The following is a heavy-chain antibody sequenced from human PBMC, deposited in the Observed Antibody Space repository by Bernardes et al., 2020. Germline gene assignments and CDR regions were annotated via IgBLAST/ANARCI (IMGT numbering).Heavy chain of an antibody. CDR3: AKGTLHYYYYYGMDV. Sequence: GGSLSLSCAASGFTFSSYAMSWVRQAPGKGLEWVSAISGSGGSTYYADSVKGRFTISRDNSKNTLYLQMNSLRAEDTAVYYCAKGTLHYYYYYGMDVWGKGTTVTVSS. J-gene: IGHJ6*04. CDR2: ISGSGGST. CDR1: GFTFSSYA. D-gene: IGHD1-7*01. V-gene: IGHV3-23*01.